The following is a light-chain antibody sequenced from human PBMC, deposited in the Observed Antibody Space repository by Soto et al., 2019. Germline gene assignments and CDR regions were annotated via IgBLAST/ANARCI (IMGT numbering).Light chain of an antibody. CDR3: SSYAGSNEV. V-gene: IGLV2-8*01. CDR2: EVS. CDR1: SSDVGGYNY. Sequence: QSVLTQPPSASGSPGQSVTISCTGTSSDVGGYNYVSWYQQHPGKAPKLMIYEVSKRPSGVPDRFSGSKSGNTASLTVSGLQAEDEADYYCSSYAGSNEVFXTGTKVTLL. J-gene: IGLJ1*01.